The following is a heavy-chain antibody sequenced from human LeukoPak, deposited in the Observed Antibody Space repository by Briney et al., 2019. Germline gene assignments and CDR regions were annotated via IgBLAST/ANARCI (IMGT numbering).Heavy chain of an antibody. CDR3: AVDNRDF. Sequence: SETLSLTCTVSGASVGDYYWSWIPQAAGKGLEWLGRIYTSGNTIYNPSLQSRVTISVDVSKNQFSLRLSSMTAADTGIYYCAVDNRDFWGQGTLVTVSS. D-gene: IGHD2/OR15-2a*01. CDR1: GASVGDYY. J-gene: IGHJ4*02. CDR2: IYTSGNT. V-gene: IGHV4-4*07.